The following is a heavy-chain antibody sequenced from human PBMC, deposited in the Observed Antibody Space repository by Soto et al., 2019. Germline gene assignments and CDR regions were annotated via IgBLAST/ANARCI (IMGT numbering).Heavy chain of an antibody. CDR2: IYWDDDK. Sequence: QITLKESGPTLVNPTQTLTLTCTFSGFSLSSTGAAVGWIRQPPGRALEWLALIYWDDDKRYSPSLNNRLTITKGTSKNQVVLTMTNMDPVDTATYYCTHRGPATEFDYWGQGALVTVSS. V-gene: IGHV2-5*02. CDR1: GFSLSSTGAA. J-gene: IGHJ4*02. D-gene: IGHD2-2*01. CDR3: THRGPATEFDY.